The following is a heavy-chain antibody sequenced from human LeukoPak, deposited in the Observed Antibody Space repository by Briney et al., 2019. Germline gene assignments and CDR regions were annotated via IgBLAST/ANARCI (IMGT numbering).Heavy chain of an antibody. J-gene: IGHJ5*02. CDR2: IYYSGST. V-gene: IGHV4-39*01. CDR1: GGSISSSSYY. CDR3: ARGAQDEDIVVVVAATQNWFDP. Sequence: PSETLSLTCTVSGGSISSSSYYWGWIRQPPGKGLEWIGSIYYSGSTYYKSSLKSRVTVSVGTSKNQFSLKLSSVTAADTAVYYCARGAQDEDIVVVVAATQNWFDPWGQGTLVTVSS. D-gene: IGHD2-15*01.